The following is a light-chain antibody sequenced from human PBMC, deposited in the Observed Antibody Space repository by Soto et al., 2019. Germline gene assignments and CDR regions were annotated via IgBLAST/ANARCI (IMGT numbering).Light chain of an antibody. V-gene: IGKV3-20*01. CDR1: QSISYF. J-gene: IGKJ4*01. Sequence: EIVVTQSPATLSLSPWETAALSCMASQSISYFLAWYQQKPGQAPRLLIYGASNRATGIPDRFSGSGSGTDFTLTVSRLEPEDFAVYFCQQYGTSPLPFGGGTKVDI. CDR3: QQYGTSPLP. CDR2: GAS.